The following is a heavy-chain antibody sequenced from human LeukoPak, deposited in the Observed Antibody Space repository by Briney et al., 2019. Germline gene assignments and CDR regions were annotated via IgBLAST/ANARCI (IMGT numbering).Heavy chain of an antibody. Sequence: GESLKISGTCSGSIFSSYWICWARQMPGKGLEWMGIIYPGGSDTRYSPPFQGQVTISADKSISTAYVQWNSLRASDTALYYCARHQYYYETRAYYIDYWAQGTLVTVSS. V-gene: IGHV5-51*01. CDR3: ARHQYYYETRAYYIDY. CDR1: GSIFSSYW. J-gene: IGHJ4*02. D-gene: IGHD3-22*01. CDR2: IYPGGSDT.